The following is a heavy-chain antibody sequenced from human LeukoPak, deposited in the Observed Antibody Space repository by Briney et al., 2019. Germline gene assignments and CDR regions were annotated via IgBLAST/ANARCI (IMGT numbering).Heavy chain of an antibody. J-gene: IGHJ6*02. CDR1: GFTFTTYW. CDR2: INSDGSIT. Sequence: GGSLRLPCAASGFTFTTYWMHWVRQAPGKGLVWVSHINSDGSITSYADSVKGRFTISRDNAKNTLYLQMNSLRAEDTAVYYCARDAVDTANAVWGQGTTVTVSS. CDR3: ARDAVDTANAV. D-gene: IGHD5-18*01. V-gene: IGHV3-74*01.